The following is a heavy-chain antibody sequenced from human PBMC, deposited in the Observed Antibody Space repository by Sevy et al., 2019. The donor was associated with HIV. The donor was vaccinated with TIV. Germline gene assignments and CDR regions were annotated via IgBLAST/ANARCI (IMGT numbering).Heavy chain of an antibody. J-gene: IGHJ4*02. Sequence: GGSLRLSCVASRFTFSTYVMHWVRRAPGKGLEWVAVIWHDGNSEYYADSVRGRFTISRDDSKNTLYLQMNSLRAEDTAVYYCASEAGYGTDSRPFHYWGQGTLVTVSS. CDR2: IWHDGNSE. CDR1: RFTFSTYV. CDR3: ASEAGYGTDSRPFHY. D-gene: IGHD5-12*01. V-gene: IGHV3-33*08.